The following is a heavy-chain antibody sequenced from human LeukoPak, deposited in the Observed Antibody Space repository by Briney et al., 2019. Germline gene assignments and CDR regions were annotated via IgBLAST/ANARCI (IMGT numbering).Heavy chain of an antibody. CDR3: ARPYYYDSTGYYQYYFDY. CDR2: ISAYNGNT. V-gene: IGHV1-18*01. D-gene: IGHD3-22*01. J-gene: IGHJ4*02. CDR1: GYTFTSYG. Sequence: GASVKVSCKASGYTFTSYGISWVRQAPGQGLEWMGWISAYNGNTNYAQKLQGRVTMTTDTSTNTAYMELRSLRSDDTAVYYCARPYYYDSTGYYQYYFDYWGQGTLVTVSS.